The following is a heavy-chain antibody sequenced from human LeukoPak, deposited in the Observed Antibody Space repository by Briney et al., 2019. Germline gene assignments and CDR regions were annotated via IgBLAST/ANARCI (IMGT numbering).Heavy chain of an antibody. CDR1: GFTVSSNY. D-gene: IGHD2-15*01. V-gene: IGHV3-53*01. CDR3: AVGGAGYCSGGSCPYYFDY. J-gene: IGHJ4*02. Sequence: GGSLRLSCAASGFTVSSNYMSWVRQAPGKGLGWVSVIYSGGSTYYADSVKGRFTISRDNSKNTLYLQMNSLRAEDTAVYYCAVGGAGYCSGGSCPYYFDYWGQGTLATVSS. CDR2: IYSGGST.